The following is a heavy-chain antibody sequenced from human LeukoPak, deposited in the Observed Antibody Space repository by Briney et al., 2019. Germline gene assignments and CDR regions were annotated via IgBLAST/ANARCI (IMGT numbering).Heavy chain of an antibody. D-gene: IGHD5-24*01. J-gene: IGHJ2*01. CDR1: GYTFTSYD. CDR2: KNPNSGNT. V-gene: IGHV1-8*03. CDR3: ATNEREGYNYGWYFDL. Sequence: ASVKVSCKASGYTFTSYDINWVRQATGQGLEWMGWKNPNSGNTGYAQKFQGRGTITTDESTSTAYMELSSLRSEDTAVYYCATNEREGYNYGWYFDLWSRGTLVTVSS.